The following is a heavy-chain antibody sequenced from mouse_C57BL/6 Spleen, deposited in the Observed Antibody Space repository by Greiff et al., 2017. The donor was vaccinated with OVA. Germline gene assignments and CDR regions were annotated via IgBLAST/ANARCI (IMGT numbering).Heavy chain of an antibody. J-gene: IGHJ4*01. CDR3: ARPYDGYWGAMDY. CDR2: INPYNGDT. CDR1: GYSFTGYF. Sequence: VQLQQSGPELVKPGDSVKISCKASGYSFTGYFMNWVMQSHGKSLEWIGRINPYNGDTFYNQKFKGKATLTVDKSSSTAHMELRSLTSEDSAVYYCARPYDGYWGAMDYWGQGTSVTVSS. D-gene: IGHD2-3*01. V-gene: IGHV1-20*01.